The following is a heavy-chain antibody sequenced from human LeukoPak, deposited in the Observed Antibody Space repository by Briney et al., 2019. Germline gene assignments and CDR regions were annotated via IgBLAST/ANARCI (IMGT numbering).Heavy chain of an antibody. V-gene: IGHV1-69*04. CDR3: ARDLEGIAAAGTNY. CDR1: GGTFSSYA. D-gene: IGHD6-13*01. CDR2: IIPILGIA. J-gene: IGHJ4*02. Sequence: SVKVSCKASGGTFSSYAISWVRQAPGQGLEWMGRIIPILGIANYAQKFQGRVTITADKSTSTAYMELSSLISEDTAVYYCARDLEGIAAAGTNYWGQGTLVTVSS.